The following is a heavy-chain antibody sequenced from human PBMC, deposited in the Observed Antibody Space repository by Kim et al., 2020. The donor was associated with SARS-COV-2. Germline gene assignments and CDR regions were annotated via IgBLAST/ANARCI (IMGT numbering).Heavy chain of an antibody. CDR3: VRQNSGYYYGSGSANFDY. CDR1: GGSISSSTYF. Sequence: SETLSLTCTVSGGSISSSTYFWGWIRQPPGKGLEWIGNIYYNGSTYYNPSLKSRVTISVDTSKNQFSLKLSSVTAADTAVYYCVRQNSGYYYGSGSANFDYWGQGTLVTVSS. V-gene: IGHV4-39*01. J-gene: IGHJ4*02. D-gene: IGHD3-10*01. CDR2: IYYNGST.